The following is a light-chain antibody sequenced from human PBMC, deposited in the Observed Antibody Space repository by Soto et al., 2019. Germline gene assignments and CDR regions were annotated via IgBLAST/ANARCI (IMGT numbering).Light chain of an antibody. J-gene: IGKJ2*01. Sequence: EIVLTQSPATLSLSPGERATLSCRASQSVSSYLAWYQQKPGQAPRLLIYDASNSATGIPARFSGSGSVTDFTLTISGLEPEYFAVYYCQQRSYWPRSFGQGTKLEIE. CDR1: QSVSSY. V-gene: IGKV3-11*01. CDR3: QQRSYWPRS. CDR2: DAS.